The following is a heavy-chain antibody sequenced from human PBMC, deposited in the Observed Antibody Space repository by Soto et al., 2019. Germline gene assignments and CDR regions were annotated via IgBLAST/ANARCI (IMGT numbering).Heavy chain of an antibody. V-gene: IGHV3-23*01. Sequence: EVQLLESGGGLVQPGGSLRLSCAASGFTFSSYAMSWVRQAPGKGLEWVSAISGSGGSTYYADSVKGWFTISRDNSKNTLYLQMNSLRAEDTAVYYCAKGRPDYDFWSGYYRLDYWGQGTLVTVSS. CDR1: GFTFSSYA. D-gene: IGHD3-3*01. CDR3: AKGRPDYDFWSGYYRLDY. J-gene: IGHJ4*02. CDR2: ISGSGGST.